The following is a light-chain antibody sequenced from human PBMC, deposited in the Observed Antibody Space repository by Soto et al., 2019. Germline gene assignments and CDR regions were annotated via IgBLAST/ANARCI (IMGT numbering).Light chain of an antibody. J-gene: IGKJ1*01. CDR3: QQYNSYSWT. CDR2: DAS. CDR1: QSISSW. Sequence: DIQMPQSPSPLSASVGDSVTLTGRASQSISSWLAWYTQKPGKAPKLLIYDASSLESGVPSRFSGSGSGTEGTLTISSLQPDDVATYYCQQYNSYSWTFGQGTKVDIK. V-gene: IGKV1-5*01.